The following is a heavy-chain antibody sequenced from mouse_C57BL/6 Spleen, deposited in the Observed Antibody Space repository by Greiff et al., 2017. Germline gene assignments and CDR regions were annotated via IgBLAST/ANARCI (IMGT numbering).Heavy chain of an antibody. V-gene: IGHV14-1*01. Sequence: VQLQQSGAELVRPGASVKLSCTASGFNFKDYYMHWVKQRPEQGLEWIGRIDPEDGDTEYAPKFQGKATMTADTSSNTAYQQLSSLTSEDTAVYYCTTESSGYTFAYWGQGTLVTVSA. J-gene: IGHJ3*01. CDR2: IDPEDGDT. D-gene: IGHD3-2*02. CDR3: TTESSGYTFAY. CDR1: GFNFKDYY.